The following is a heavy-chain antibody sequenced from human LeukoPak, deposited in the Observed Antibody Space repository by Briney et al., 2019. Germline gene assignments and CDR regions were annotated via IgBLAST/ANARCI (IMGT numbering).Heavy chain of an antibody. J-gene: IGHJ4*02. D-gene: IGHD1-26*01. V-gene: IGHV4-38-2*02. Sequence: SKTLSLTCTVSGYSISSGYYWGWIRQPPGKGLEWIGSIYESGSTYYNPSLKSRVTISVDTSKNQSSLRMNSVTAADTAVYYCARGKSRGSRIDYWGQGTLVTVSS. CDR2: IYESGST. CDR1: GYSISSGYY. CDR3: ARGKSRGSRIDY.